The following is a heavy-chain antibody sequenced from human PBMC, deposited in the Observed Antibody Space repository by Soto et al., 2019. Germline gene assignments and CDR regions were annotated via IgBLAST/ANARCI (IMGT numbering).Heavy chain of an antibody. CDR1: GGSISSGGYS. CDR3: ARGNVVAIDY. Sequence: QLQLQESGSGLVKPSQTLSLTCAVSGGSISSGGYSWSWIRQPPGKGLEWIGYIYHSGSTYYNPSLXRXVXIXXDRSKNQFSLKLSSVTAADKAVYYCARGNVVAIDYWGQGTLVTVSS. J-gene: IGHJ4*02. CDR2: IYHSGST. V-gene: IGHV4-30-2*01. D-gene: IGHD2-21*01.